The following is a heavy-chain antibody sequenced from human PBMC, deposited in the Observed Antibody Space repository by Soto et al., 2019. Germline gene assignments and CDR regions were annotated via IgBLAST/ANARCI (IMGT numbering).Heavy chain of an antibody. CDR1: GFTFDDYA. V-gene: IGHV3-9*01. J-gene: IGHJ6*02. CDR2: ISWNSGSI. CDR3: AKGSITIFGVVHLDV. D-gene: IGHD3-3*01. Sequence: GGSLRLSCAASGFTFDDYAMHWVRQAPGKGLEWVSGISWNSGSIGYADSVKGRFTISRDNAKNSLYLQMNSLRAEDTALYYCAKGSITIFGVVHLDVWGQGTTVTVSS.